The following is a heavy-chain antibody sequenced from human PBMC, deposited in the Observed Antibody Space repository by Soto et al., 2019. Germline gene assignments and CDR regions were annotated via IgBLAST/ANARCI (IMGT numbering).Heavy chain of an antibody. CDR3: VRRHVSATGIDWFDP. J-gene: IGHJ5*02. CDR2: INAANGDT. CDR1: GDDLTSYG. V-gene: IGHV1-3*01. D-gene: IGHD6-13*01. Sequence: APGKVSCKASGDDLTSYGIHWVLPAPRQRLEWMGWINAANGDTKYSPKFQGRVTITRDTSASTAYMELSSLRSEDTAVYYCVRRHVSATGIDWFDPWGQGTLVTVSS.